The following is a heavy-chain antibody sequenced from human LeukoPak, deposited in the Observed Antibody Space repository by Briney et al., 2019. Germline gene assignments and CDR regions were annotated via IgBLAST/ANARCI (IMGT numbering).Heavy chain of an antibody. CDR3: ARIDLPWGSYRYNYYYGMDV. J-gene: IGHJ6*02. CDR1: GYSFTSYW. D-gene: IGHD3-16*02. CDR2: IYPGDSDT. V-gene: IGHV5-51*01. Sequence: GESLKISRKGSGYSFTSYWIGLVRQMPGKGLEWMGIIYPGDSDTRYSPSFQGQVTISADKTIRNADLQWSSLKASDTAMYYCARIDLPWGSYRYNYYYGMDVWGQGTTVTVSS.